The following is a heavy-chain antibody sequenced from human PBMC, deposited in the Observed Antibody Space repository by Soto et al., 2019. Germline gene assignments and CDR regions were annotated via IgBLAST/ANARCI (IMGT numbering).Heavy chain of an antibody. CDR2: TYTDGST. V-gene: IGHV3-53*01. Sequence: PGGSLRLSCAASGFAVSSSYMMWVRQAPGKGLECISVTYTDGSTHYADSVKDRFTISRDDSRNTLYLQMNSLRAEDTAVYYCARDPPITSDYALDVWGQGTTVTVS. CDR1: GFAVSSSY. D-gene: IGHD1-20*01. J-gene: IGHJ6*02. CDR3: ARDPPITSDYALDV.